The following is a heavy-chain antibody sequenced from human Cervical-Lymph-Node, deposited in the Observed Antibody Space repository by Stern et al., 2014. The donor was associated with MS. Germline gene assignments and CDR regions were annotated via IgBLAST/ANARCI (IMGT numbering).Heavy chain of an antibody. D-gene: IGHD4-17*01. CDR3: AREVYGDSRRFDS. V-gene: IGHV1-18*01. Sequence: QVQLVQSGPEVKKPGASVQVSCKASGYIFSRYGINWVRQAPGQGLEWMGWVSTYNGNTNYAQKFQDRVTMTTDTSTNTAYMELRSLRSDDTAVYYCAREVYGDSRRFDSWGQGTLVTVSS. CDR2: VSTYNGNT. J-gene: IGHJ4*02. CDR1: GYIFSRYG.